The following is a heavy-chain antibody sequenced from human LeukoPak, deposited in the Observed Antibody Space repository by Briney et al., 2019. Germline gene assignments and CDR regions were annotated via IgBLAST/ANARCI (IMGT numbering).Heavy chain of an antibody. Sequence: GGSLRPSCAASGFTFDDYAMHWVRQAPGKGLEWVSGISWNSGSIGYADSVKGRFTISRDNAKNSLYLQMNSLRAEDTALYYCAKDARGHIVVVPAAMHFDYWGQGTLVTVSS. V-gene: IGHV3-9*01. CDR1: GFTFDDYA. CDR2: ISWNSGSI. D-gene: IGHD2-2*01. J-gene: IGHJ4*02. CDR3: AKDARGHIVVVPAAMHFDY.